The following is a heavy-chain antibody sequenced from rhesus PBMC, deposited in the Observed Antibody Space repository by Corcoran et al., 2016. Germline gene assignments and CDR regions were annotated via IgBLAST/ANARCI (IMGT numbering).Heavy chain of an antibody. D-gene: IGHD2-21*01. J-gene: IGHJ4*01. CDR1: GYIFTSYV. Sequence: QEQLVQSGAEVKKPGASVKVSCKASGYIFTSYVISWLRQAPGQGFKWMGGIHPGYGSTSYAQKFQGRVTITADMSTSTVYMELSSLRSEDMAVYYCVAVEVEYCTGSGCYWNYFDYWGQGILVTVSS. CDR3: VAVEVEYCTGSGCYWNYFDY. CDR2: IHPGYGST. V-gene: IGHV1-70*01.